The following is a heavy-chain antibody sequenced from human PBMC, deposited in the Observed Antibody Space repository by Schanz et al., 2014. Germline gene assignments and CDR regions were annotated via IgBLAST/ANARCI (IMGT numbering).Heavy chain of an antibody. J-gene: IGHJ4*02. CDR1: GFTFSTYW. CDR2: VNHGGYT. Sequence: QVQLVESGGGVVQPGGSLRLSCAASGFTFSTYWMSWVRQAPGKGLEWIGEVNHGGYTNYNPSLKIRVTVSVDMSKKHFSRRLSSVTAADTAAYYCATWSGTRLFHNWGQGTLVTVSS. CDR3: ATWSGTRLFHN. V-gene: IGHV4-4*02. D-gene: IGHD1-7*01.